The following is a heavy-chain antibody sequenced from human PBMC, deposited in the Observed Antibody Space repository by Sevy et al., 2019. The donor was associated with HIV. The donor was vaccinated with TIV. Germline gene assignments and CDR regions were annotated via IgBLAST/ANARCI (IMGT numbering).Heavy chain of an antibody. Sequence: GGSLRLSCAASGFTFSSYGMHWVRQAPGKGLEWVAVISYDGSNKYYADSVKGRFTISRDNSKNTLYLQMNSLRAEDTAVYYCAKAEHCSRTSCYYYYYYGMDVWGQGTTVTVSS. CDR2: ISYDGSNK. CDR1: GFTFSSYG. D-gene: IGHD2-2*01. V-gene: IGHV3-30*18. CDR3: AKAEHCSRTSCYYYYYYGMDV. J-gene: IGHJ6*02.